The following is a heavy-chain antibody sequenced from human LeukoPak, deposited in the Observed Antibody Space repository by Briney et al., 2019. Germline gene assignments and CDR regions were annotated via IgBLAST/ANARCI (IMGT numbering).Heavy chain of an antibody. CDR1: GGTFSNYA. J-gene: IGHJ4*02. D-gene: IGHD3-22*01. V-gene: IGHV1-69*06. Sequence: SVKVSCKASGGTFSNYAISWVRQAPGQGLEWMGRIIPIFGTANYAQKFRGRVTITADKSTSTVYMELSSLRSEDTAVYYCARDAPYYYDSSGYADYWGRGTVVTVSS. CDR2: IIPIFGTA. CDR3: ARDAPYYYDSSGYADY.